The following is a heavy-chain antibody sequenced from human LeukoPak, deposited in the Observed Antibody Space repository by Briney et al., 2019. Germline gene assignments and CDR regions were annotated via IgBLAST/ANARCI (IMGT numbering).Heavy chain of an antibody. D-gene: IGHD3-22*01. CDR1: GFTFSSYS. CDR2: ISTSSSYI. CDR3: ARDHRGSPNYDSSGPLDY. V-gene: IGHV3-21*01. Sequence: PGGSLRPSCAASGFTFSSYSMNWVRQAPGKGLEWVSSISTSSSYIYYADSVKGRFTISRDNAKNSLYLQMNSLRAEDTAVYYCARDHRGSPNYDSSGPLDYWGQGTLVTVSS. J-gene: IGHJ4*02.